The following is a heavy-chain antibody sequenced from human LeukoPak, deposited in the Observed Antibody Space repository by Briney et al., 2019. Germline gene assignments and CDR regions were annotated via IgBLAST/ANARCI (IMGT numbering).Heavy chain of an antibody. J-gene: IGHJ6*03. CDR3: ARDHYDFWSGYSIGAYYYYYMDV. D-gene: IGHD3-3*01. V-gene: IGHV3-7*01. CDR2: INQDGSEK. CDR1: GFTFSSYL. Sequence: GGSLRLSCAASGFTFSSYLMSWVRQAPGKGLEWVANINQDGSEKYYVDSVKGRFTISRDNAKNSLYLQMNSLRAEDTAVYYCARDHYDFWSGYSIGAYYYYYMDVWGKGTTVTVSS.